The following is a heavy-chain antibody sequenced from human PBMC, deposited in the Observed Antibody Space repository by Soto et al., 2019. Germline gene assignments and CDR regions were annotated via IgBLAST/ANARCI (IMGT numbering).Heavy chain of an antibody. V-gene: IGHV4-31*03. D-gene: IGHD3-22*01. J-gene: IGHJ5*02. Sequence: SETLSLTCTVSGGSISSDGYYWSWIRQHPGKGLEWIGYIYYSGSTYYNPSLKSRVTISVDTSKNQFSLKLSSVTAADTAVYYCARINFDYYDSSGYSRWFDPWGQGTLVTVSS. CDR3: ARINFDYYDSSGYSRWFDP. CDR2: IYYSGST. CDR1: GGSISSDGYY.